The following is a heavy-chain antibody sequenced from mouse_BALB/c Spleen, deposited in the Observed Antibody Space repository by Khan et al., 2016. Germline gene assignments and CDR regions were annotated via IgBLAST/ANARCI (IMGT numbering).Heavy chain of an antibody. Sequence: QMQLKQSGPGLVAPSQSLSITCTISGFSLTSYGVHWVRQPPGKGLEWLVVIWSDGSTTYNSALKSRLSISKDNSKSQVFLKMNSLQTDDTAMYYCARLGDYGGYYYAMDYWGQGTSVTVSS. J-gene: IGHJ4*01. CDR1: GFSLTSYG. CDR3: ARLGDYGGYYYAMDY. V-gene: IGHV2-6-1*01. D-gene: IGHD2-4*01. CDR2: IWSDGST.